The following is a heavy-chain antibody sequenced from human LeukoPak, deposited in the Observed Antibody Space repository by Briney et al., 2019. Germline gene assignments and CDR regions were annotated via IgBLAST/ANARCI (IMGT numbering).Heavy chain of an antibody. CDR3: ARAVGYYDSSGYHNWFDP. CDR1: GGSLSSYY. Sequence: SETLSLTCTVPGGSLSSYYSSWIRQPPGKGLGWIWYIYYSGSTNYNPSLKCRVTLSVDTSKNQFSLKLSSVTAADTAVYYCARAVGYYDSSGYHNWFDPWGQGTLVTVSS. CDR2: IYYSGST. V-gene: IGHV4-59*01. D-gene: IGHD3-22*01. J-gene: IGHJ5*02.